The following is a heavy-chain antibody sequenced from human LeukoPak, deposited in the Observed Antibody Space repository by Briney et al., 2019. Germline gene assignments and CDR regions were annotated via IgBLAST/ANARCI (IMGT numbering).Heavy chain of an antibody. D-gene: IGHD5-18*01. CDR3: ARLHDGYRYGADY. CDR1: GHYISSYY. V-gene: IGHV4-59*08. Sequence: SETLSLTCTVPGHYISSYYWGWIRQPPGKGLEWIGYIYYSGSTNYNPSLKSRVTISVDTSKNQFSLKLSPVTAADTAVYYCARLHDGYRYGADYWGQGTPVTAS. J-gene: IGHJ4*02. CDR2: IYYSGST.